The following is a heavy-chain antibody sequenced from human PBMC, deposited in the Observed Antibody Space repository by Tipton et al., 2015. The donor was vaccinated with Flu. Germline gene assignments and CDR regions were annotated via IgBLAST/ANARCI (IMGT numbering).Heavy chain of an antibody. D-gene: IGHD5-12*01. CDR1: GGSITTSY. Sequence: TLSLTCTVSGGSITTSYWSWLRQPAGKGLEWIGRMSTSGSTNCNASLESRLTMSRDTSKNYFSLRLSSATAADTAVYYCARDLRGYSGYTGGDAFDLWGQGIMVTVSS. J-gene: IGHJ3*01. V-gene: IGHV4-4*07. CDR3: ARDLRGYSGYTGGDAFDL. CDR2: MSTSGST.